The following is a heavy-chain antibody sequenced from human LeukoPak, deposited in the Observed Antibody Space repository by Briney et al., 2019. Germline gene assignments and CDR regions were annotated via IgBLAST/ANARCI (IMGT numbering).Heavy chain of an antibody. Sequence: PGGSLRLSCAASGFIFSDYYMGWIRQAPGKGLEWVAVISYDGSNKYYADSVKGRFTISRDNSKNTLYLQMNSLRAEDTAVYYCAKGYSSGWYSGRVDYWGQGTLVTVSS. CDR2: ISYDGSNK. V-gene: IGHV3-30*18. D-gene: IGHD6-19*01. CDR1: GFIFSDYY. CDR3: AKGYSSGWYSGRVDY. J-gene: IGHJ4*02.